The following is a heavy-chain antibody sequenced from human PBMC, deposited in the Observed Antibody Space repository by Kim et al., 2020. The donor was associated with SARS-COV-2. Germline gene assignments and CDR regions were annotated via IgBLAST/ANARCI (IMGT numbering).Heavy chain of an antibody. J-gene: IGHJ2*01. CDR3: ARDFGGITISPWEGDL. D-gene: IGHD3-3*01. CDR1: GFTFSSYE. V-gene: IGHV3-48*03. Sequence: GGSLRLSCAASGFTFSSYEMNWVRQAPGKGLEWVSYISSSGSTIYYADSVKGRFTISRDNAKNSLYLQMNSLRAEDTAVYYCARDFGGITISPWEGDLWGRGTLVTVSS. CDR2: ISSSGSTI.